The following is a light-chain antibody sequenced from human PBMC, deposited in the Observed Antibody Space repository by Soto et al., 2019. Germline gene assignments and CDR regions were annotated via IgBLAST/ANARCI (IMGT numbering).Light chain of an antibody. CDR2: DVS. CDR3: CSYAGTYTYV. V-gene: IGLV2-11*01. Sequence: QSVLTQPRSVSGSPRQSVTISCTGTSSDVGGYDYVSWYQQHPGKAPKLIIFDVSKRPSGVPDRFSASKSGNTASLTISGLQAEDEADYYCCSYAGTYTYVFATGTKVTVL. CDR1: SSDVGGYDY. J-gene: IGLJ1*01.